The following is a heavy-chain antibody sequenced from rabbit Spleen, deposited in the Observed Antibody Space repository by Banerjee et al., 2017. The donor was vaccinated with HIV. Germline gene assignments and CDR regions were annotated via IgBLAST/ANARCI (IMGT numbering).Heavy chain of an antibody. CDR1: GVSLNDKDV. D-gene: IGHD8-1*01. Sequence: EQLEESGGGLVKPEGSLTLTCKASGVSLNDKDVMCWVRQAPGKGLEWIACINAVTGKAVYPNWAQGRFTFSKTSSTTVTLQMTRLTAADTATYFCARDTGSSFSSYGMDLWGQGTLVTV. CDR2: INAVTGKA. V-gene: IGHV1S45*01. J-gene: IGHJ6*01. CDR3: ARDTGSSFSSYGMDL.